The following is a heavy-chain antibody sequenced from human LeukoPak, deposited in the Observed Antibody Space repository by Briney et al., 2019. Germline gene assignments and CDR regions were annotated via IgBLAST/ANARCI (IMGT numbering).Heavy chain of an antibody. D-gene: IGHD6-13*01. CDR1: GFTFSSYA. CDR2: ISGSGGST. J-gene: IGHJ4*02. Sequence: GGSLRLSCAASGFTFSSYAMSWVRQAPGKGLEWVSAISGSGGSTYYADSVKGRFTISRDNSKNTLYLQMNSLRAEDTAVYYCAKDAQGSSHLYVVYYFDYWGQGTLVTVSS. V-gene: IGHV3-23*01. CDR3: AKDAQGSSHLYVVYYFDY.